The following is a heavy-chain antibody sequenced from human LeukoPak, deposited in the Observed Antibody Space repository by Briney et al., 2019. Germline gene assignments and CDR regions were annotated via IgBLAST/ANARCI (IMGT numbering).Heavy chain of an antibody. Sequence: SQTLSLTCAISGDSVSSNSAAWNWIRQSPSRGLEWLGRTYYRSKWYNDYAVPVKSRITINPDTSKNQFSLQLNSVTPEDTAVYYCARDEDDSRGYYYLRHAFDIWGQGTMVTVSS. CDR3: ARDEDDSRGYYYLRHAFDI. D-gene: IGHD3-22*01. J-gene: IGHJ3*02. CDR1: GDSVSSNSAA. V-gene: IGHV6-1*01. CDR2: TYYRSKWYN.